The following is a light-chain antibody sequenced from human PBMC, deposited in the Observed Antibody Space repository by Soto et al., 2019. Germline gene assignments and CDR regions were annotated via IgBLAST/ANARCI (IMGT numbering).Light chain of an antibody. CDR2: DDR. CDR3: QVWDSSSDHVV. Sequence: SYELTQPPSVSVAPGQTARITCGGNNIGSKSVHWYQQKPGQAPVLVVYDDRDRPSGIPERFSGSNSGNTATLTISRVEAGDGADYYCQVWDSSSDHVVFGGGTKLTVL. CDR1: NIGSKS. V-gene: IGLV3-21*02. J-gene: IGLJ2*01.